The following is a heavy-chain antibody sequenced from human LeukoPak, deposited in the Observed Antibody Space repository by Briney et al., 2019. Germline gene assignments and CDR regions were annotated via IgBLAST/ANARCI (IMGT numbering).Heavy chain of an antibody. Sequence: PSETLSLTCTVSGGSISPFYWTWIRQPPGKGLEWIGYIHYSGSTNYNASLKSRVTISVDTSKNQFSLKLNSVTAADTAVYYCARAARGKNGSGSWAHYYYYYMDVWGKGTTVTISS. CDR3: ARAARGKNGSGSWAHYYYYYMDV. V-gene: IGHV4-59*01. D-gene: IGHD3-10*01. CDR2: IHYSGST. J-gene: IGHJ6*03. CDR1: GGSISPFY.